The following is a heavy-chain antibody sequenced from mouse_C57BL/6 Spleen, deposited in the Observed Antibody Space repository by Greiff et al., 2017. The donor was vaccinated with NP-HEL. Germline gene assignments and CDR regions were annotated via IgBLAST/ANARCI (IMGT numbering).Heavy chain of an antibody. Sequence: VKLMESGPELVKPGASVKISCKASGYAFSSSWMNWVKQRPGKGLEWIGRIYPGDGDTNYNGKFKGKATLTADKSSSTAYMQLSSLTSEDSAVYFCARQVAYYAMDYWGQGTSVTVSS. CDR3: ARQVAYYAMDY. V-gene: IGHV1-82*01. CDR1: GYAFSSSW. J-gene: IGHJ4*01. D-gene: IGHD1-1*02. CDR2: IYPGDGDT.